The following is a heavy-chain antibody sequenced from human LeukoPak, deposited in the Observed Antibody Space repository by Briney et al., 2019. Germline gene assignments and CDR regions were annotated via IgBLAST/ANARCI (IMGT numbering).Heavy chain of an antibody. CDR3: ARSIGCSGPKCYGVYYFDF. V-gene: IGHV3-7*01. CDR1: GFTFSNYW. J-gene: IGHJ4*02. CDR2: INRDGSEK. Sequence: PGGSLRLSCGTSGFTFSNYWMSWVRQAPGKGLEWVANINRDGSEKYYVDSVRGRFTISKDNARNSLLLQMNSLRVEDTAVYYCARSIGCSGPKCYGVYYFDFWGQGALVTVSS. D-gene: IGHD2-2*01.